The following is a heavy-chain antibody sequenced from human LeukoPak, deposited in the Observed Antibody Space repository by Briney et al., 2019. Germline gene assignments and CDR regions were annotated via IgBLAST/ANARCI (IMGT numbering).Heavy chain of an antibody. V-gene: IGHV4-38-2*02. J-gene: IGHJ4*02. D-gene: IGHD6-6*01. CDR2: VFHSGNT. CDR3: ARDRSVGVLPAPPFDF. CDR1: GYSICSTYY. Sequence: SETLSLTCTVSGYSICSTYYWGWIRQPPGKGLEWVGSVFHSGNTYYNPSLKSRLTISADTSKNQFSLTLTSVTAADTAVYYCARDRSVGVLPAPPFDFWGQGTLVTVSS.